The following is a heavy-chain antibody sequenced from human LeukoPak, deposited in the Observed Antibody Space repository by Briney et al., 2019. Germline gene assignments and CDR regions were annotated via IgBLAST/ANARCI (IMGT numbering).Heavy chain of an antibody. CDR1: GLTFSNYA. D-gene: IGHD3-3*01. CDR2: ISGSDGST. Sequence: PGWSLRLSCAASGLTFSNYAMTWVRQAPGKGLEWVSAISGSDGSTYYSDSVTGRFTISRDNSKNTLYLQMTSLRPDDTAVYYCAKGGYDFWSAYQIDLWGQGTAVTVSS. J-gene: IGHJ5*02. CDR3: AKGGYDFWSAYQIDL. V-gene: IGHV3-23*01.